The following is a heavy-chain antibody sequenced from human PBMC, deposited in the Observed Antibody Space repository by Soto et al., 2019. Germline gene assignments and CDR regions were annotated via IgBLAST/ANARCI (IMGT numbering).Heavy chain of an antibody. D-gene: IGHD3-10*01. CDR2: INHSGST. J-gene: IGHJ6*03. CDR1: GGSFSGYY. Sequence: QVQLQQWGAGLLKPSETLSLTCTVYGGSFSGYYWSWIRQPPGKGLEWIGEINHSGSTNYNPSLKTRTTLSVDTSRIQFTVTLTSVTAADTAVYYGARAAFSGYYYYYFEIWGKGTTVTV. CDR3: ARAAFSGYYYYYFEI. V-gene: IGHV4-34*01.